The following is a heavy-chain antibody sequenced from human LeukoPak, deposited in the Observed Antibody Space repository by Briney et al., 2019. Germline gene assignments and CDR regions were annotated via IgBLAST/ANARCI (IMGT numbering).Heavy chain of an antibody. J-gene: IGHJ4*02. CDR3: AKSRPVFYGSGSNYLNPFDQ. CDR1: GFTFGSYG. D-gene: IGHD3-10*01. V-gene: IGHV3-23*01. Sequence: EGTLRLSCEASGFTFGSYGMNWVRQAPGKGLEWVSGISGTGDSTYYADSVRGRFTISRDNSKNTVYLQMNSLRAEDTAVYYCAKSRPVFYGSGSNYLNPFDQWGQGTLVTVSS. CDR2: ISGTGDST.